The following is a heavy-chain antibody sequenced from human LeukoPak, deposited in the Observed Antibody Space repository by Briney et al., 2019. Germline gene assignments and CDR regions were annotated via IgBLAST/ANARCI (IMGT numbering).Heavy chain of an antibody. D-gene: IGHD3-16*01. V-gene: IGHV3-48*03. CDR2: ISSSGSMI. J-gene: IGHJ4*02. CDR1: RFTFSSYE. Sequence: PGGSLRLSWVASRFTFSSYEMNWVRQAPGKGLEWISYISSSGSMIYYADSVKGRFTISRDNPKHSLYRQMNSLRAEDTAVYYCARARWGTVDYWGQGTLVTVSS. CDR3: ARARWGTVDY.